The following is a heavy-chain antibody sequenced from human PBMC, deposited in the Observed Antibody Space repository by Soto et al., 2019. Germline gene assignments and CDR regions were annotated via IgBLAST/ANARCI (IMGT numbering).Heavy chain of an antibody. J-gene: IGHJ6*02. D-gene: IGHD6-19*01. CDR2: IYSGGST. CDR1: GFTVSSNY. Sequence: GGSLRLSCAASGFTVSSNYMSWVRQAPGKGLEWVSVIYSGGSTYYADSVKGRFTISRDNSKNTLYLQMNSLRAEDTAVYYCARDEAGYYYGMDVWGQGTTVTVSS. V-gene: IGHV3-53*01. CDR3: ARDEAGYYYGMDV.